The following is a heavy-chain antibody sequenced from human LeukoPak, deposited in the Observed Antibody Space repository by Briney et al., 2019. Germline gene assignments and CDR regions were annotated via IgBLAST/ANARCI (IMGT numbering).Heavy chain of an antibody. J-gene: IGHJ6*02. D-gene: IGHD3/OR15-3a*01. V-gene: IGHV3-49*04. CDR3: TRNVPDWNYAMDV. CDR2: IRSKAYGGTT. Sequence: PGGSLRLSCTASGFTFGDHALTWVRQAPGKGLEWLSFIRSKAYGGTTEYAASVKGRFAISRDDSKSIAYLQMNSLKTEDTAVYYCTRNVPDWNYAMDVWGQGTTVTVSS. CDR1: GFTFGDHA.